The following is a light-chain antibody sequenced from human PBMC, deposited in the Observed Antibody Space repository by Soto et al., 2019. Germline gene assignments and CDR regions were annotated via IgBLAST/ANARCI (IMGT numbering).Light chain of an antibody. CDR2: GSS. Sequence: EILMTQSPANMSVSPGERVAVSCRASRPVRSNLAWYQQKPGQPPRLLIYGSSTRATGIPARFSGSGSGTEFTLTVTSLQSADIAVYYCQQYNDWLYSFGQGTKVDIK. CDR1: RPVRSN. CDR3: QQYNDWLYS. J-gene: IGKJ2*03. V-gene: IGKV3-15*01.